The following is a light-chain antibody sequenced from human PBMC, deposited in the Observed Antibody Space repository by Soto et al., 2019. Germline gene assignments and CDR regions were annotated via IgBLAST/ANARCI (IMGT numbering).Light chain of an antibody. CDR3: QQYGNSPPYT. J-gene: IGKJ2*01. V-gene: IGKV3-20*01. CDR2: AAS. CDR1: QSVSYNY. Sequence: EIVLTQSPGTLSLSPGERATLSCRASQSVSYNYLAWYQQRPGQAPRLLIYAASTRATAVPDRFTASGSGTDFILTISRLEPEESAVYYCQQYGNSPPYTFGPGTKLEIK.